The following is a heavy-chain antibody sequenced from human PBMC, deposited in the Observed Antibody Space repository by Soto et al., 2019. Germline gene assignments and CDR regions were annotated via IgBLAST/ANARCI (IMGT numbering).Heavy chain of an antibody. CDR2: ISSSSSYI. Sequence: PGGSLRLSCAASGFTFSSYSMNWVRQAPGKGLEWVSSISSSSSYIYYADSVKGRFTISRDNAKNSLYLQMNSLRAEDTAVYYCARDTAAAGAYYMDVWGKGTTVTVSS. CDR1: GFTFSSYS. CDR3: ARDTAAAGAYYMDV. J-gene: IGHJ6*03. V-gene: IGHV3-21*01. D-gene: IGHD6-13*01.